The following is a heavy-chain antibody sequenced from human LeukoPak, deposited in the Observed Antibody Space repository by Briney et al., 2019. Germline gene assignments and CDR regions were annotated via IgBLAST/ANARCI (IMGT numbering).Heavy chain of an antibody. V-gene: IGHV1-24*01. Sequence: ATVKVSCKLSGYSLTELSIHWVRQAPGKGLEWMGGFDPEYQKTTYAERFQDRVTLTEDTSTDTAYMELSSLRSDDTAVYYCARVSVITQYNGSPDYFASWGQGTLLTVSS. CDR1: GYSLTELS. CDR3: ARVSVITQYNGSPDYFAS. J-gene: IGHJ4*02. CDR2: FDPEYQKT. D-gene: IGHD1-26*01.